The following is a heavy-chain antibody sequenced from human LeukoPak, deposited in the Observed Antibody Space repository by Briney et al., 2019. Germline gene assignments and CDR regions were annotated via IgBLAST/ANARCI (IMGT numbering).Heavy chain of an antibody. D-gene: IGHD3-10*01. CDR2: ISSSGSYV. CDR1: GFIFSSYN. J-gene: IGHJ4*02. V-gene: IGHV3-21*01. CDR3: ARAGSLVRGVIPHDY. Sequence: GGSLRPSCVASGFIFSSYNMNWVRQAPGKGLEWVSSISSSGSYVYYADSVKGRFIISRDNAKNSLTLQMNSLRAEDTAVYYCARAGSLVRGVIPHDYWGQGTLVTVSS.